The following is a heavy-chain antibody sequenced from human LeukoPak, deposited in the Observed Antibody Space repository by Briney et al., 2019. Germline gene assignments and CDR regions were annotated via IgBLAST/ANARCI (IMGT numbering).Heavy chain of an antibody. CDR1: GGSISSGSYY. Sequence: SETLSLTCTVSGGSISSGSYYWSWIRQPAGQGLEWIGRIYTSGSTNYNPSLKSRVTISVDTSKNQFSLKLSSVTAADTAVYYCARQDDYGDSEGGLDYWGQGTLVTVSS. CDR2: IYTSGST. CDR3: ARQDDYGDSEGGLDY. J-gene: IGHJ4*02. V-gene: IGHV4-61*02. D-gene: IGHD4-17*01.